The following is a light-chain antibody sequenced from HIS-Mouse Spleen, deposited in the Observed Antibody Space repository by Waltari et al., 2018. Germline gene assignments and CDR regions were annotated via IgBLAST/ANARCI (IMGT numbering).Light chain of an antibody. CDR2: EDS. CDR3: YSTDSSGNHRV. Sequence: SYELTQPPSVSVSPGQTARITCSGDALPKKYAYWYQQKSGQAPVLVLYEDSKRHSGIPGRFSGSSSGTMATLTISGAQVEDEADYYCYSTDSSGNHRVFGGGTKLTVL. CDR1: ALPKKY. J-gene: IGLJ2*01. V-gene: IGLV3-10*01.